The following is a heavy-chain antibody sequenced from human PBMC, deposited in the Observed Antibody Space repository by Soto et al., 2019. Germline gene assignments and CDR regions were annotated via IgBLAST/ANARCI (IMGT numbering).Heavy chain of an antibody. CDR1: GGTFSSYA. J-gene: IGHJ5*02. Sequence: SVKVSCKASGGTFSSYAISWVRQAPGQGLEWMGGIIPIFGTANYAQKFQGRVTITADESTSTAYMVLSSLRSEDTAVYYCARAEARITMIDVWPRDWFDPWGQGTLVTVSS. V-gene: IGHV1-69*13. CDR3: ARAEARITMIDVWPRDWFDP. D-gene: IGHD3-22*01. CDR2: IIPIFGTA.